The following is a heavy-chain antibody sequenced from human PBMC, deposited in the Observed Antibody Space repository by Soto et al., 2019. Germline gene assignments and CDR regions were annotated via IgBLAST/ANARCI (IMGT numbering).Heavy chain of an antibody. J-gene: IGHJ6*03. CDR3: AKDHYDILTGPMDV. D-gene: IGHD3-9*01. CDR1: GFTFDDYA. CDR2: INWNSRSI. Sequence: EVQLVVTGGGLVQPGRSLRLSCAASGFTFDDYAIHWVRQAPGKGLEWVSGINWNSRSIGYAASVKGRFTISRDNAKNSLYLQMNSLRVEDTALYYCAKDHYDILTGPMDVWGKGTTVTVSS. V-gene: IGHV3-9*01.